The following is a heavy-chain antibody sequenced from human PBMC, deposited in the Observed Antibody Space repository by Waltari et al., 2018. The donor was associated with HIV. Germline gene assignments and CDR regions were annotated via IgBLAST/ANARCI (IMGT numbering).Heavy chain of an antibody. D-gene: IGHD3-9*01. CDR2: IIPIFNTR. Sequence: QVQLVQSGAEVKKPGSSVKVSCKASGGTFNNYAFIWVRQAPGQGLEWRGGIIPIFNTRNYARKFPGRVTITADESTGTAYMELSSLRSEDTAVYYCARGVYYDILTGPIMGYFDYWGQGTLVTVSS. CDR1: GGTFNNYA. CDR3: ARGVYYDILTGPIMGYFDY. J-gene: IGHJ4*02. V-gene: IGHV1-69*01.